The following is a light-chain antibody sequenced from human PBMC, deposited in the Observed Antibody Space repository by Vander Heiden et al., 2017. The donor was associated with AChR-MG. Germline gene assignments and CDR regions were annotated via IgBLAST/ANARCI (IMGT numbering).Light chain of an antibody. CDR3: QQYNYWPPEA. CDR2: GAS. CDR1: QSVSSN. Sequence: ETVMTQSPATLSVSPGERATPSCRASQSVSSNLAWYQQKPGQAPRLLIYGASTRATGIPARFSGSGSGTEFTLTISSLQSEDVAVYYCQQYNYWPPEAFGQGTRVEIK. V-gene: IGKV3-15*01. J-gene: IGKJ1*01.